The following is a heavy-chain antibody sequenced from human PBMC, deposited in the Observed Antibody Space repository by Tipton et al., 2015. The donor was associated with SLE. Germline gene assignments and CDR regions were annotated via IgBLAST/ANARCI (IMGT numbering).Heavy chain of an antibody. Sequence: LRLSCAVSGYSISSGYYWGWIRQPPGKGLEWIGSIYHSGSTYYNPSLKSRVTISVDTSKNQFSLKLSSVTAADTAVYYCARVGEGYELQHWGQGTLVTVSS. CDR1: GYSISSGYY. CDR2: IYHSGST. V-gene: IGHV4-38-2*01. J-gene: IGHJ1*01. CDR3: ARVGEGYELQH. D-gene: IGHD1-1*01.